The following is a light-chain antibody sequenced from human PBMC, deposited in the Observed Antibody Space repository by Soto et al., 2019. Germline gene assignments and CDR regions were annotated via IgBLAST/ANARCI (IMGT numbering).Light chain of an antibody. CDR1: QNIVSY. J-gene: IGKJ2*01. V-gene: IGKV1-39*01. CDR3: QQSYSNLYT. CDR2: GAS. Sequence: EIQMTQSPSSLSASVGDRVTITCRASQNIVSYLNWYQQTPGKAPKLLIFGASRLESGVPSRFSGIGSGTFFTLTISSLQPEDFAIYYCQQSYSNLYTFGQGTRLEIK.